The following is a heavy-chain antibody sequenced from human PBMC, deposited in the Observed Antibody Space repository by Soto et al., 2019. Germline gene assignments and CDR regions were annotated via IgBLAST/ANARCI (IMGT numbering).Heavy chain of an antibody. Sequence: GGSLRLSCAASGFTFSSYAMSWVRQAPGKGLEWVSAISGSGGSTYYADSVKDRFTISRDNSKNTLYLQMNSLRAEDTAVYYCAKDAHSWIQLWLLDYWGQGTLVTVSS. CDR3: AKDAHSWIQLWLLDY. J-gene: IGHJ4*02. CDR1: GFTFSSYA. D-gene: IGHD5-18*01. CDR2: ISGSGGST. V-gene: IGHV3-23*01.